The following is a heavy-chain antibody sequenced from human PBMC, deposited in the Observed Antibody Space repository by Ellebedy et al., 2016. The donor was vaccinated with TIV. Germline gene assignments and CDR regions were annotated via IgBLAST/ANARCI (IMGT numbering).Heavy chain of an antibody. Sequence: GGSLRLXXAGSGFSFRSYSMSWIRQAPGKGLEWLSYISSSGSTMYYVDSVKGRFTVSRDNAKNTVYLQMNSLRVDDTAIYYCARDRDDPNPGDAFDVWGQGAMVTVSS. V-gene: IGHV3-48*04. CDR3: ARDRDDPNPGDAFDV. CDR2: ISSSGSTM. J-gene: IGHJ3*01. CDR1: GFSFRSYS.